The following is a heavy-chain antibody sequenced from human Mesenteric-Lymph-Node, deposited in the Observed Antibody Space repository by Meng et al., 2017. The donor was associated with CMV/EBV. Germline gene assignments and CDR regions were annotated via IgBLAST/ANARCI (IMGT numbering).Heavy chain of an antibody. D-gene: IGHD2-2*01. CDR2: INQAGSER. CDR3: ARDRYCSSTSCYKYYFDS. Sequence: GGSLRLSCAASGFTFSSYWMSWVRQAPGKGLEWVANINQAGSERYYVDSVKGRFTISRDNAKNSLFLQMNTLRAEDTAVYYCARDRYCSSTSCYKYYFDSWGQGTPVTVSS. J-gene: IGHJ4*02. CDR1: GFTFSSYW. V-gene: IGHV3-7*01.